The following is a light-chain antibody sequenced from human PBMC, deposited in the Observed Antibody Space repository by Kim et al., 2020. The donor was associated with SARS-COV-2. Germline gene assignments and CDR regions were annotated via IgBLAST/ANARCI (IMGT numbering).Light chain of an antibody. Sequence: SSELTQDPVVSVALGQTVRITYQGDSLRSYYATWYQQKPGQAPLLVIYGKNNRPSGIPDRFSGSSSGSTASLTITGAQAEDEADYYCNSRDNSDNHVLFGGGTQLTVL. V-gene: IGLV3-19*01. J-gene: IGLJ2*01. CDR3: NSRDNSDNHVL. CDR2: GKN. CDR1: SLRSYY.